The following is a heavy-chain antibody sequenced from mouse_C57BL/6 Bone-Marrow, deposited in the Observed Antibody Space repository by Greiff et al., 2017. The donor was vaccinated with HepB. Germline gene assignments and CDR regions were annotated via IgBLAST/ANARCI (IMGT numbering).Heavy chain of an antibody. J-gene: IGHJ1*03. V-gene: IGHV5-16*01. D-gene: IGHD1-1*01. CDR2: INYDGSST. CDR3: ARDREYYGSSPYFDV. Sequence: EVKLVESEGGLVQPGSSMKLSCTASGFTFSDYYMAWVRQVPEKGLEWVANINYDGSSTYYLDSLKSRFIISRDNAKNILYLQMSSLKSEDTATYYCARDREYYGSSPYFDVWGTGTTVTVSS. CDR1: GFTFSDYY.